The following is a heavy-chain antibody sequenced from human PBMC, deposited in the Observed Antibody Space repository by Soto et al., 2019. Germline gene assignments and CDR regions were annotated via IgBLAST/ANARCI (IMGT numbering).Heavy chain of an antibody. J-gene: IGHJ6*03. CDR2: IIPILGIA. CDR1: GGTFSSYT. D-gene: IGHD2-15*01. V-gene: IGHV1-69*02. CDR3: ASYDKYCSGGSCYSGGYYYYYMDV. Sequence: SVKVSCKASGGTFSSYTISWVRQAPGQGLEWMGRIIPILGIANYAQKIQGRVKITADKSTSTAYMELSSLRSEDTAVYYCASYDKYCSGGSCYSGGYYYYYMDVWGKGTTVTVSS.